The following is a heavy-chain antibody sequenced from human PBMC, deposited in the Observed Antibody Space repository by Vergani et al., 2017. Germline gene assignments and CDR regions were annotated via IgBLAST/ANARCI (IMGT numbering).Heavy chain of an antibody. CDR1: GFTFSSYS. V-gene: IGHV3-23*04. J-gene: IGHJ6*02. CDR3: TTDNYDFWSGYYYYYGMDV. D-gene: IGHD3-3*01. CDR2: ISGSGGST. Sequence: EVQLVESGGGLVKPGGSLRLSCAASGFTFSSYSMNWVRQAPGKGLEWVSAISGSGGSTYYADSVKGRFTISRDNSKNTLYLQMNSLKTEDTAVYYCTTDNYDFWSGYYYYYGMDVWGQGTTVTVSS.